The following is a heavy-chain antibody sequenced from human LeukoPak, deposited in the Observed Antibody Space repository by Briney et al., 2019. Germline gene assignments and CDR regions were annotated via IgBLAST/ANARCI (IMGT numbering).Heavy chain of an antibody. CDR2: LACLDASCTE. CDR1: GFTFGTFD. V-gene: IGHV3-23*01. J-gene: IGHJ4*02. CDR3: VRDSEGSFDY. D-gene: IGHD3-10*01. Sequence: GGSLRLSCAASGFTFGTFDMSWVRQAPGKGLDWVSTLACLDASCTEYYSDSVKGRFSISRDKSKSTLSLQVNSLRVEDKAMYYCVRDSEGSFDYWGQGTLVTVSS.